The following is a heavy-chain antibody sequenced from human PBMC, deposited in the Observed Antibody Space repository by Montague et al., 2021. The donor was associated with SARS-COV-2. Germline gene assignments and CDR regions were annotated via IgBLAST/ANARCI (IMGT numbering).Heavy chain of an antibody. D-gene: IGHD6-13*01. CDR3: ARMYVPAHGTSAASYSDY. Sequence: TLSLTCIVSGGSISSDDSNWTWIRQHPGKGLEWIGYIAYSGRTSYXVSLKSRLTISADTSDNQFSLNLTSMTAADTAVYYCARMYVPAHGTSAASYSDYWGRGTLVTVSS. V-gene: IGHV4-31*03. CDR2: IAYSGRT. CDR1: GGSISSDDSN. J-gene: IGHJ4*02.